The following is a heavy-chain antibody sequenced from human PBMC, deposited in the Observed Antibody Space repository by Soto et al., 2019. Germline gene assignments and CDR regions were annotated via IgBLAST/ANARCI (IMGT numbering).Heavy chain of an antibody. CDR1: GFTFSSYA. J-gene: IGHJ4*02. Sequence: GGSLRLSCAASGFTFSSYAMNWVRQAPGKGLEWVAVISYDGSNKYYADSVKGRFTISRDNSKNTLYLQMNSLRAEDTAVYYCARAKQQSQNDYWGQGTLVTVSS. CDR3: ARAKQQSQNDY. V-gene: IGHV3-30-3*01. CDR2: ISYDGSNK. D-gene: IGHD6-13*01.